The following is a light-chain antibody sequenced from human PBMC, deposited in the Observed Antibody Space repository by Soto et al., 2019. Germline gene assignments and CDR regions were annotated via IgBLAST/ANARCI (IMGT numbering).Light chain of an antibody. J-gene: IGLJ2*01. CDR2: YDD. V-gene: IGLV1-36*01. CDR1: SSNIGKNA. CDR3: AAWDDSLNGPV. Sequence: QLVLTQPSSVSEAPRQRVTISCSGSSSNIGKNAVTWYQQVPGKAPKLIIYYDDLLPSGVSDRFSGSKSGSSASLAISGLQSEDEADYYCAAWDDSLNGPVFGGGTKLTVL.